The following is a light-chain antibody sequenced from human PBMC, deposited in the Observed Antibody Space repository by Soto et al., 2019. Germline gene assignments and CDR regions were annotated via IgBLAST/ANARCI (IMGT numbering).Light chain of an antibody. Sequence: QSALTQPASVSGSPGQSITISCTGTSSDVGAHNYVSWYQHHPGKAPKLMIFDVSNRPSGVSSRFSGSKSGNTAALTISGLHAEDESDYHCSSYTSSGSLVFGVGTKLTVL. CDR1: SSDVGAHNY. V-gene: IGLV2-14*03. CDR2: DVS. J-gene: IGLJ3*02. CDR3: SSYTSSGSLV.